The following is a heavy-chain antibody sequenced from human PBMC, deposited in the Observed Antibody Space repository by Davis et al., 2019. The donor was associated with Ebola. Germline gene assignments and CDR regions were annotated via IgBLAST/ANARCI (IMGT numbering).Heavy chain of an antibody. CDR2: IYPGDSDT. Sequence: KVSCKGSGYSFTSYWIGWVRQMPGKGLEWMGIIYPGDSDTRYSPSFQGQVTISADKSISTAYLQWSSLKASDTAMYYCARQAMRNYGSGSDGYWGQGTLVTVSS. CDR3: ARQAMRNYGSGSDGY. V-gene: IGHV5-51*01. J-gene: IGHJ4*02. CDR1: GYSFTSYW. D-gene: IGHD3-10*01.